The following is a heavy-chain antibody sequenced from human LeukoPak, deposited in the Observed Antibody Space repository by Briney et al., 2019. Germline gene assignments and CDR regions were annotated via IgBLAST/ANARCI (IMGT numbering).Heavy chain of an antibody. CDR1: GYTFTNYY. CDR3: AREGDILTGYEHSSFDY. V-gene: IGHV1-46*01. J-gene: IGHJ4*02. D-gene: IGHD3-9*01. CDR2: INPSGGST. Sequence: ASVKVSCKASGYTFTNYYMHWVRQAPGQGLEWMGIINPSGGSTRYAQKFQGRVTMTRDTSTSTVYMELSSLRSEDTAVYYCAREGDILTGYEHSSFDYWGQGTLVTVSS.